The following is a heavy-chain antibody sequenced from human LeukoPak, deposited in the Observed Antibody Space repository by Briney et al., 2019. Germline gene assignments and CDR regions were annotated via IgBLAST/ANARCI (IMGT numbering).Heavy chain of an antibody. CDR3: ARGEDYGDYFDY. CDR1: GFTFSSYA. V-gene: IGHV3-23*01. CDR2: ISGSGGST. Sequence: GGSLRLSCAASGFTFSSYAMSWVRQAPGKGLEWVSAISGSGGSTYYADSVKGRFTISRDNSKNTLYLQMNSLRAEDTAVYYCARGEDYGDYFDYWGQGTLVTVSS. J-gene: IGHJ4*02. D-gene: IGHD4-17*01.